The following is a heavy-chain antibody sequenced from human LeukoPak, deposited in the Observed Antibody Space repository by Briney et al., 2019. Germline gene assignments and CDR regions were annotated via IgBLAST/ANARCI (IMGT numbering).Heavy chain of an antibody. CDR3: ARDRGRDYFDY. CDR1: GGSISSSGYH. CDR2: IYHSGTT. J-gene: IGHJ4*02. V-gene: IGHV4-30-2*01. D-gene: IGHD3-10*01. Sequence: SETLSLTCTVSGGSISSSGYHWSWIRQPPGKGLELIGYIYHSGTTYYNPSLKSRVTISLDMSKNQFSLKLTSVTAADTAVYYCARDRGRDYFDYWGQGTLVTVSS.